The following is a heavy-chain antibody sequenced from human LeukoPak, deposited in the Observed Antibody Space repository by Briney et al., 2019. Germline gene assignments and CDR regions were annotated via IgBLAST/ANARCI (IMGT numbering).Heavy chain of an antibody. CDR3: ARVMDTGYGGKLLGYYCYMDV. V-gene: IGHV4-39*07. CDR2: IYYSGST. CDR1: GGSISSSSYY. D-gene: IGHD4/OR15-4a*01. J-gene: IGHJ6*03. Sequence: SETLSLTCTVSGGSISSSSYYWGWIRQPPGKGLEWIGSIYYSGSTYYNPSLKSRVTISVDTSKNQFSLKLSSVTAADTAVYYCARVMDTGYGGKLLGYYCYMDVWGKGTTVTVSS.